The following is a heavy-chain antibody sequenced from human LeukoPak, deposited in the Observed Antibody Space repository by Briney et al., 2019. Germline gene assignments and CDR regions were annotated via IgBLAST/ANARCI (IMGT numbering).Heavy chain of an antibody. CDR2: IYYSGST. CDR3: AREADIAAAVYYFDY. D-gene: IGHD6-13*01. CDR1: GGSISSYY. Sequence: SETLSLTCTVSGGSISSYYWSWIRQPPGKGLEWIGSIYYSGSTNYNPSLKSPVTISVDTSKNQFSLKLHSVTAADTAVYYCAREADIAAAVYYFDYWGQGNLVTVSS. J-gene: IGHJ4*02. V-gene: IGHV4-59*01.